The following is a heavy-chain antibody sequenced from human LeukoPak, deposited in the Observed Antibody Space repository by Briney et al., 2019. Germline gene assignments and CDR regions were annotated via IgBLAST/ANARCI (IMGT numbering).Heavy chain of an antibody. CDR2: INHRGST. CDR1: GESLSKYY. J-gene: IGHJ4*02. CDR3: ASSVGSTDY. Sequence: SETLSLTCAVYGESLSKYYWTCIRQSPGKGLEWIGEINHRGSTNLNPSLKSRVTLSVDTSKHQFSLKLTSVTAADAAVYYCASSVGSTDYWGQGTLVTVSS. D-gene: IGHD1-26*01. V-gene: IGHV4-34*01.